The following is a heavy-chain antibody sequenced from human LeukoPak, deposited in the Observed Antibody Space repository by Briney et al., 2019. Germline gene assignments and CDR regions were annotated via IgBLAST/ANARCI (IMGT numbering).Heavy chain of an antibody. CDR3: ARDRELGY. D-gene: IGHD1-26*01. CDR1: GGSISIYY. V-gene: IGHV4-59*01. CDR2: IYNSGST. Sequence: SETLSLTCTVSGGSISIYYWSWIRQPPGKGLEWIGYIYNSGSTNYNPSLKSRVTISVDTSKNQFSLKLTSVTAADTAIYYCARDRELGYWGQGTLVTVSS. J-gene: IGHJ4*02.